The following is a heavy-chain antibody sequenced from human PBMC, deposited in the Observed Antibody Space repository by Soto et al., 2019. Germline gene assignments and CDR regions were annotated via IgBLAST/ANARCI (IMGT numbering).Heavy chain of an antibody. CDR3: ARDPTRPLTVVTAPPFDY. J-gene: IGHJ4*02. CDR2: ISSSSTI. D-gene: IGHD2-21*02. V-gene: IGHV3-11*04. Sequence: GGSLRLSCAASGFTFSDYYMNWVRQAPGKGLEWVSSISSSSTIYYADSVKGRFTISRDNAKNSLYLQMNSLRAEDTAVYYCARDPTRPLTVVTAPPFDYWGQGTLVTVSS. CDR1: GFTFSDYY.